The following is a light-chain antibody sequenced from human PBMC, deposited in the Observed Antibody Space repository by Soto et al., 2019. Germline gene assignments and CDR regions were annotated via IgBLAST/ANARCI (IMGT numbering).Light chain of an antibody. CDR2: GAS. Sequence: IVMTHSPATMSVSPGERATLYCSASQSVSNNLACYQQKPGQAPRLLIYGASTRATAIPARFSGSGSGTEFTLTISSLQSEDFAVYFCQQYDNWPYSFGQGTKLE. CDR1: QSVSNN. J-gene: IGKJ2*01. CDR3: QQYDNWPYS. V-gene: IGKV3-15*01.